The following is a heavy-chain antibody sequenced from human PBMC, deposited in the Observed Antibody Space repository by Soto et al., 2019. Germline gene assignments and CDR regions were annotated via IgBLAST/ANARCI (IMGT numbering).Heavy chain of an antibody. CDR3: ARTDGTTTFGYFDY. CDR2: IHHNGGT. CDR1: GDSVSRDGYS. J-gene: IGHJ4*02. Sequence: PSETLSLTCAVSGDSVSRDGYSWNWIRQPPGRGLEWLGHIHHNGGTYYNPSLKSRVTISVDTSRNQVSLKLTSVTAADTAVYYCARTDGTTTFGYFDYWGQGTLVTVSS. D-gene: IGHD4-4*01. V-gene: IGHV4-30-2*01.